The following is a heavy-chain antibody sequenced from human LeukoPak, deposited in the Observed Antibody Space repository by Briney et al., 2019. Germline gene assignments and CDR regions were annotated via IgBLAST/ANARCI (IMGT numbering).Heavy chain of an antibody. Sequence: ASVRVSCTASGYTFTGYYMHWVRQAPGQGLEWMGWINPNSGGKNYAQKFQGRVTMTRDTSISTAYMELSRLRSDDTAVYYCARDYSGSYWVDYWGQGTLVTVSS. V-gene: IGHV1-2*02. D-gene: IGHD1-26*01. J-gene: IGHJ4*02. CDR1: GYTFTGYY. CDR3: ARDYSGSYWVDY. CDR2: INPNSGGK.